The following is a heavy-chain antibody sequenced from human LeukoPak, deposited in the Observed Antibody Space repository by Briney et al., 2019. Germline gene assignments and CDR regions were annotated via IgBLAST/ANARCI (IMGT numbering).Heavy chain of an antibody. Sequence: GGSLRLSCAASGFTFSTHWMHWVRQAPGKGLVGVAQINSDGSSTSYADSVKGRFTTSRDNAKNTLYLQMTSLRAEDTAVYYCGSLTVVAKDHWGQGTLVTVSS. CDR3: GSLTVVAKDH. CDR2: INSDGSST. J-gene: IGHJ4*02. CDR1: GFTFSTHW. V-gene: IGHV3-74*01. D-gene: IGHD3-22*01.